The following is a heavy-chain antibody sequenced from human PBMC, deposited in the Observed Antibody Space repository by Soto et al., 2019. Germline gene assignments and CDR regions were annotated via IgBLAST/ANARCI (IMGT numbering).Heavy chain of an antibody. J-gene: IGHJ4*02. CDR3: GRNYYNDY. Sequence: EVQLVESGGDLVQPGGSLRLSCAASGFTVSSTYMTWVRQAPGKGLEWVSVIYSGGTTYYADSVKGRFTISRDNSKNTLYLKMNSLRAEDTAVYYCGRNYYNDYWGQGTLVTVSP. CDR2: IYSGGTT. CDR1: GFTVSSTY. V-gene: IGHV3-66*01.